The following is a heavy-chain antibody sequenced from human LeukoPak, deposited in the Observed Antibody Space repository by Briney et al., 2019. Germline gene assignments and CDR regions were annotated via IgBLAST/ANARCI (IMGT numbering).Heavy chain of an antibody. CDR1: GYTFTSYG. V-gene: IGHV1-18*01. CDR3: ARDPSHCSSTSCYSWCDY. D-gene: IGHD2-2*01. Sequence: VASVKVSCKASGYTFTSYGISWVRQAPGQGLEWMGWISAYNGNTNYAQKLQGRVTMTTDTSTSTAYMELRSLRSDDTAVYYCARDPSHCSSTSCYSWCDYWGQGTLVTVSS. CDR2: ISAYNGNT. J-gene: IGHJ4*02.